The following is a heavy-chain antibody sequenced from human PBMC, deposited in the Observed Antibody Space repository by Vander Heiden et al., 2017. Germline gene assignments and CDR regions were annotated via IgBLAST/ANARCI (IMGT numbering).Heavy chain of an antibody. V-gene: IGHV4-59*01. CDR2: IYYPGST. J-gene: IGHJ4*02. D-gene: IGHD6-13*01. Sequence: QVPLQESGPGLVKPSETLSLTCPVSGDSISGYYWSWIRQPPGKGLEWIGYIYYPGSTNYSPSLKSRVTMSVDTSNNHFSLKLNSVTAADTAVYYCATRPKGSTWYGVFDYWGRGALVTVSP. CDR1: GDSISGYY. CDR3: ATRPKGSTWYGVFDY.